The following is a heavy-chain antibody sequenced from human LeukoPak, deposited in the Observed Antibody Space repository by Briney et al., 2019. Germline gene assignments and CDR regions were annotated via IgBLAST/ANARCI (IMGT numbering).Heavy chain of an antibody. CDR2: ISGSGSST. V-gene: IGHV3-23*01. J-gene: IGHJ4*02. CDR1: GFTFSSYA. D-gene: IGHD3-22*01. Sequence: PGGSLRLSCAASGFTFSSYAMNWVRQAPGKGLEWVSIISGSGSSTYYADSVKGRFTISRDNSKNTLYLQMNSLRAEDTAVYYCAKDLGGYYYFSGQNDYWGQGTLVTVSS. CDR3: AKDLGGYYYFSGQNDY.